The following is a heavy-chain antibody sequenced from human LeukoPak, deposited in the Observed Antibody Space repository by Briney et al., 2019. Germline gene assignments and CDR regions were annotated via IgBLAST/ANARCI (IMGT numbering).Heavy chain of an antibody. V-gene: IGHV4-39*01. D-gene: IGHD3-9*01. CDR3: TTTFSDILTPSYVFDF. Sequence: SETLSLTCSVSGGSVTSGSHYWIWIRQPPGKGLEWIGSIHYHENTYSNPSLKSRVSMSIDTSQNQFSLNLSSVSAADTAVFYCTTTFSDILTPSYVFDFWGRGSLVTVSS. CDR2: IHYHENT. J-gene: IGHJ4*01. CDR1: GGSVTSGSHY.